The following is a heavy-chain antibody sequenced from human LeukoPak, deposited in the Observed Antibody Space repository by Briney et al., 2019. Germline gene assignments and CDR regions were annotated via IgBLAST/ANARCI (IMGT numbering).Heavy chain of an antibody. Sequence: PGGSLRLSCAASGFTFSSYGMHWVRQAPGKGLEWVAVIWYDGSNKYYADSVKGRFTISRDNSKSTLYLQMNSLRAEDTAVYYCARAPGTSPPDGYWGQGTLVTVSS. D-gene: IGHD2-2*01. V-gene: IGHV3-33*01. CDR2: IWYDGSNK. J-gene: IGHJ4*02. CDR1: GFTFSSYG. CDR3: ARAPGTSPPDGY.